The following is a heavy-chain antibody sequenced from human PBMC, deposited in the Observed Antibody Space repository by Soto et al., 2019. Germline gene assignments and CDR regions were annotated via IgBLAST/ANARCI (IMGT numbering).Heavy chain of an antibody. V-gene: IGHV4-59*01. Sequence: QVQLQESGPGLVKPSETLSLTCTVSGGSISSYYWSWIRQPPGKGLEWIGYIYYSGSTNYNPSLKSRVTISVDTSKNRFSLKLSSVTAADTAVYYCARAVIGLAYFDYWGQGTLVTVSS. D-gene: IGHD6-6*01. CDR2: IYYSGST. J-gene: IGHJ4*02. CDR1: GGSISSYY. CDR3: ARAVIGLAYFDY.